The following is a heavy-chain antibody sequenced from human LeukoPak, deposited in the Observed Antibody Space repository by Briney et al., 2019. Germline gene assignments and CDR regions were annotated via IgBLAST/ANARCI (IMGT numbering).Heavy chain of an antibody. CDR2: ISSTGTYI. CDR3: ARDGNLDV. V-gene: IGHV3-21*01. CDR1: GFTFNTYT. Sequence: GGSLRLSCAASGFTFNTYTMNWVRQAPGKGLEWVSSISSTGTYIYYADSVKGRITISRDNAKNSLYVQMNSLRAEDTAVYYCARDGNLDVWGQGTTVTVSS. J-gene: IGHJ6*02.